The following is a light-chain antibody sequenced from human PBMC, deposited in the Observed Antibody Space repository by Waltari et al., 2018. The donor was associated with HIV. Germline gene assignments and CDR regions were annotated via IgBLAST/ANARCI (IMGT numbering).Light chain of an antibody. CDR3: GTWDRTLGGGV. J-gene: IGLJ3*02. CDR2: DNS. Sequence: QSVLTQPPSVSAAPGQKVTISCSRSSSNIGNDYVSWYQHVPGAAPRLLIYDNSKRPSGIPDRFSGSESGTSATLASTGRQTGDEADYYCGTWDRTLGGGVFGGGTKLTVL. CDR1: SSNIGNDY. V-gene: IGLV1-51*01.